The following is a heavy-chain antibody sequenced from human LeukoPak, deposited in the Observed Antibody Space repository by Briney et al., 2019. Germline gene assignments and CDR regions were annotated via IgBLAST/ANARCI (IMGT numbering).Heavy chain of an antibody. CDR1: GGSISSYY. Sequence: PSETLSLTCTVSGGSISSYYWSWIRQPPGKGLEWIGYIYYSGSTNYNPSLKSRVTISVYTSKNQFSLKLSSVTAADTAVYYCARVSYSSGWYDDYFDYWGQGTLVTVSS. D-gene: IGHD6-19*01. V-gene: IGHV4-59*01. CDR2: IYYSGST. J-gene: IGHJ4*02. CDR3: ARVSYSSGWYDDYFDY.